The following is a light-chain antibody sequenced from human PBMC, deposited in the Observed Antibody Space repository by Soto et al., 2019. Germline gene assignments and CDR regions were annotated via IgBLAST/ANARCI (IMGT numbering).Light chain of an antibody. CDR2: EVS. V-gene: IGLV2-14*01. J-gene: IGLJ2*01. CDR3: GTYTGSSNLL. Sequence: QSVLTQPASVSGSPGQSITISCTGTSSDVGAYNYVSWYQQYPGKAPKLMIYEVSNRPSGVSNRFSGSKSGTTASLTISGLQAEDDADYYWGTYTGSSNLLFGGGTKLTVL. CDR1: SSDVGAYNY.